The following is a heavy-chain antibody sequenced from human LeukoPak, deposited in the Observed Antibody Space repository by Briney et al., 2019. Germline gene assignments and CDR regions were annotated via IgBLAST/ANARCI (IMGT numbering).Heavy chain of an antibody. CDR2: IKSDGTIT. Sequence: GGSLRLSCAASGFTFSNYWMHWVRQAPGKGLVWVSRIKSDGTITSYTDSVKGRFTTSRDNAKNTLYLQMNSLRAEDTAVYYCARDPFYGDADLDSWGQGTLVTVSS. J-gene: IGHJ4*02. D-gene: IGHD4-17*01. CDR1: GFTFSNYW. CDR3: ARDPFYGDADLDS. V-gene: IGHV3-74*01.